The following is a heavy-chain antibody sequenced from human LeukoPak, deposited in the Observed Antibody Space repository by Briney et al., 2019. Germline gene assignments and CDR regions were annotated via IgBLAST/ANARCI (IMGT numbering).Heavy chain of an antibody. Sequence: QPGGSLSLSSAASGFTCNSYAISWGRQAPGKGLECVSAISGGGPVTYYTDSVKGRFTISRDNSKNTLYLEMNSLRAEDTAVYYGARRCSSGWSAYWGRRKVATVSS. CDR3: ARRCSSGWSAY. D-gene: IGHD6-19*01. CDR2: ISGGGPVT. CDR1: GFTCNSYA. V-gene: IGHV3-23*01. J-gene: IGHJ4*02.